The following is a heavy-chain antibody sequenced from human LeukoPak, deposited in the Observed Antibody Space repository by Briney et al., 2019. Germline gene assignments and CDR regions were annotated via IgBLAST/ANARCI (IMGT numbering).Heavy chain of an antibody. V-gene: IGHV1-18*01. D-gene: IGHD4-17*01. CDR1: GYTFTSYG. J-gene: IGHJ2*01. Sequence: ASVKVSCTASGYTFTSYGISWVRQAPGQGLEWMGWISAYNGNTNYAQKLQGRVTMTTDTSTSTAYMELRSLRSDDTAVYYCARDRGYGARSWYFDLWGRGTLVTVSS. CDR2: ISAYNGNT. CDR3: ARDRGYGARSWYFDL.